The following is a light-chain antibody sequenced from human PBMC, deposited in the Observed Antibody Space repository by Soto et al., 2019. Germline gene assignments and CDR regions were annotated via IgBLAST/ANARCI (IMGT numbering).Light chain of an antibody. CDR2: EVS. J-gene: IGLJ2*01. CDR3: SSYAGSNIYVV. CDR1: SSDVGGYDY. Sequence: QSALNQPPSASGSPGQSVTISCTGTSSDVGGYDYVSWYQQHPGKAPKLMIYEVSKRPSGVPDRFSGSKSGNTASLTVSGLQAEDEADYYCSSYAGSNIYVVFGGGTKLTVL. V-gene: IGLV2-8*01.